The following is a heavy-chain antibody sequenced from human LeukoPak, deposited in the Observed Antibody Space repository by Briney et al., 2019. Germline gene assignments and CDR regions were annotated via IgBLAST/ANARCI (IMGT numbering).Heavy chain of an antibody. V-gene: IGHV1-69*13. CDR2: IIPIFGTA. D-gene: IGHD7-27*01. CDR1: GGTFSSYA. Sequence: ASVTVSCTASGGTFSSYAISWVRQAPGQGLEWMGGIIPIFGTANYAQKFQGRVTITADESTSTAYMELSSLRSEDTAVYYCARAPRSWGFDYWGQGTLVTVSS. J-gene: IGHJ4*02. CDR3: ARAPRSWGFDY.